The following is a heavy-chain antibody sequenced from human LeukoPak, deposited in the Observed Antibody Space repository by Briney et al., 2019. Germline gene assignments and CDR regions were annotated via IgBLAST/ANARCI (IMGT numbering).Heavy chain of an antibody. CDR2: INPNSGGT. CDR3: ARDERSTGYDFWSGYFNNWFDP. D-gene: IGHD3-3*01. J-gene: IGHJ5*02. Sequence: GESLKISCTGFGYSFTRYWIGWVRQAPGQGLEWMGWINPNSGGTNYAQKFQGRVTMTRDTSISTAYMELSRLRSDDTAVYYCARDERSTGYDFWSGYFNNWFDPWGQGTLVTVSS. V-gene: IGHV1-2*02. CDR1: GYSFTRYW.